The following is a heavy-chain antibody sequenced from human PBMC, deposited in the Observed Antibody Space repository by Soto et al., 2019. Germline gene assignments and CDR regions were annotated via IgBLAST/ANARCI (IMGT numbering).Heavy chain of an antibody. J-gene: IGHJ6*02. CDR2: VIPIFGTA. CDR1: GGTFSSYA. D-gene: IGHD4-17*01. V-gene: IGHV1-69*01. CDR3: ARDDYGDQIYYYYGMDV. Sequence: QVQLVQSGAEVKKPVSSVKVSCKASGGTFSSYAISWVRQAPGQGLEWMGGVIPIFGTANYAQKFQGRVTITADESTSTAYMELSSLRSEDTAVYYCARDDYGDQIYYYYGMDVWGQGTTVTVSS.